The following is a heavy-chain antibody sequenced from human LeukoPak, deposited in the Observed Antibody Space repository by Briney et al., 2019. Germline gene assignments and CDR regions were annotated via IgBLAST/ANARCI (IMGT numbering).Heavy chain of an antibody. CDR1: GFTVSSNY. CDR3: VRDLSGNYYFDY. D-gene: IGHD1-26*01. Sequence: GGSLRLSCVASGFTVSSNYMSWVRQAPGKGLEWVSVIYSGGSTYYAGSVKGRFTTSRDNSKNTLYLQMNSLRAEDTAVYYCVRDLSGNYYFDYWGQGTLVTVSS. V-gene: IGHV3-53*01. J-gene: IGHJ4*02. CDR2: IYSGGST.